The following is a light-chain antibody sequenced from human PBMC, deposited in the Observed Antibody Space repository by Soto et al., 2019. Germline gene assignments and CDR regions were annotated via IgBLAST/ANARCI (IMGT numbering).Light chain of an antibody. CDR3: STSTTPNTLFV. CDR1: SDDNINYNF. CDR2: EVS. Sequence: QSALTQPASASGSPGQSITISCTGTSDDNINYNFVSWYQLHPGKAPTLMIYEVSNRPSGVSGRFSGSKSGNTASLTISGLRAEDEGDYYCSTSTTPNTLFVFGTGTKLTVL. J-gene: IGLJ1*01. V-gene: IGLV2-14*01.